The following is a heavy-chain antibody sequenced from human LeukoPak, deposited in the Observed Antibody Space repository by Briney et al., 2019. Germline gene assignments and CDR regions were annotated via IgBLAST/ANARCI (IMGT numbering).Heavy chain of an antibody. CDR3: ARGALLDTAMVPGGVDY. CDR1: GFTFSSYA. V-gene: IGHV3-30-3*01. CDR2: ISYDGSNK. J-gene: IGHJ4*02. D-gene: IGHD5-18*01. Sequence: PGGSLRLSCAASGFTFSSYAMHWVRQAPGKGLEWVAVISYDGSNKYYADSVKGRFTISRDNSKNTLYLQMNSLRAEDTAVYYCARGALLDTAMVPGGVDYWGQGTLVTVSS.